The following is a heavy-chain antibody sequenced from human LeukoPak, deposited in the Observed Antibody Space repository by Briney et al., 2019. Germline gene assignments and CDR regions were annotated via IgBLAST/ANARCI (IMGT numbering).Heavy chain of an antibody. J-gene: IGHJ4*02. D-gene: IGHD3-10*01. CDR3: ARREDVSGEEGFFDY. V-gene: IGHV1-69*05. CDR1: GGTFSSYA. CDR2: FIPIFGTA. Sequence: SVKVSCKASGGTFSSYAISWVRQAPGQGLEWMGGFIPIFGTANYAQKFQGRVTITTDESTSTAYMELSSLRSEDTAVYYCARREDVSGEEGFFDYWGQGTLVTVSS.